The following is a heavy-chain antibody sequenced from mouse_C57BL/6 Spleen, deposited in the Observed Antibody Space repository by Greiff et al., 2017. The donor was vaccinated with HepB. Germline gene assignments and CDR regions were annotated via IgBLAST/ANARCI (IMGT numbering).Heavy chain of an antibody. CDR2: ISSGSSTI. CDR1: GFTFSDYG. Sequence: DVKLVESGGGLVKPGGSLKLSCAASGFTFSDYGMHWVRQAPEKGLEWVAYISSGSSTIYYADTVKGRFTISRDNAKNTLFLQMTSLRSEDTAMYYCAGGSGYFDVWGTGTTVTVSS. D-gene: IGHD1-1*01. V-gene: IGHV5-17*01. CDR3: AGGSGYFDV. J-gene: IGHJ1*03.